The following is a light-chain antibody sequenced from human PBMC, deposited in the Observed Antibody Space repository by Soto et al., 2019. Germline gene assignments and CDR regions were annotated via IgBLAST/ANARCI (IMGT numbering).Light chain of an antibody. J-gene: IGKJ4*01. CDR3: QQYYSTPQLT. Sequence: DIVMTQSPDSLAVSLGESAXXXXXXXXXXXXSSNNKNYLAWYQQKPGQPPKLLIYWASTRESGVPDRFSGSGSGTDFTLTISSLQAEDVAVYYCQQYYSTPQLTFGGGTKVDI. CDR1: XXXXXSSNNKNY. CDR2: WAS. V-gene: IGKV4-1*01.